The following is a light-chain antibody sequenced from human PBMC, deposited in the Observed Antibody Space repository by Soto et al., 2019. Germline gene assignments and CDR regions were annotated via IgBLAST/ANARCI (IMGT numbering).Light chain of an antibody. CDR1: QGISNY. V-gene: IGKV1-9*01. CDR2: LAS. J-gene: IGKJ4*01. Sequence: IQLTQSPSSLSASVGDRVTITCRASQGISNYLAWYQQKPGRAPKLLIYLASTLQGGVTSRFSGSGSGTDFSLTISSLQPEDVATYYCQYLNSFPLTFGGGTKVEIK. CDR3: QYLNSFPLT.